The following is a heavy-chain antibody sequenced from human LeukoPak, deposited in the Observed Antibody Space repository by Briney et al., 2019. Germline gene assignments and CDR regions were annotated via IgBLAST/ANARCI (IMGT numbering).Heavy chain of an antibody. CDR3: ARAVVGTFDAFDI. V-gene: IGHV3-66*01. CDR1: GFTVSSNY. D-gene: IGHD2-15*01. CDR2: IYSGGST. J-gene: IGHJ3*02. Sequence: GGSLRLSCAASGFTVSSNYMSWVRQAPGKGLEWVSVIYSGGSTYYADSVKGRFTISRDNSKNTLYLQMNSLRAEDTAVYYCARAVVGTFDAFDIWGQGTMVTVSS.